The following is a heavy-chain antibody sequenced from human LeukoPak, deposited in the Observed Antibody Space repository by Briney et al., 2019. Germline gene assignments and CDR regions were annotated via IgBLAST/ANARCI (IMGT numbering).Heavy chain of an antibody. D-gene: IGHD3-3*01. J-gene: IGHJ3*02. CDR3: ARHGTIFGAGTSDAFDI. Sequence: GESLKISCKGSGYSFTSYWIGWGRQMPGKGLEWMGIVYPGDSDTRYSPSFQGQVTISADKSISTAYLQWSSLKASDPAMYYCARHGTIFGAGTSDAFDIWGQGTMVTVSS. V-gene: IGHV5-51*01. CDR1: GYSFTSYW. CDR2: VYPGDSDT.